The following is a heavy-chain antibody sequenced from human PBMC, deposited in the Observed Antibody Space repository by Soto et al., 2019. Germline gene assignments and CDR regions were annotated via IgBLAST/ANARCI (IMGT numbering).Heavy chain of an antibody. J-gene: IGHJ4*02. V-gene: IGHV3-30-3*01. CDR2: ISYDGSNK. CDR1: GFTFSSYA. CDR3: AREQGAFDY. Sequence: GGSLRLSCAASGFTFSSYAMHWVRQAPGKGLEWVAVISYDGSNKYYADSVKGRFTISRDNSKNTLYLQMNSLRAEDTAVYYCAREQGAFDYWGQGTLVTVS.